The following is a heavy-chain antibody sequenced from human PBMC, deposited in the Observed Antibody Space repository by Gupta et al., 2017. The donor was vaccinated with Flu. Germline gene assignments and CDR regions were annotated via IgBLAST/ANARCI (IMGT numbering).Heavy chain of an antibody. J-gene: IGHJ5*02. V-gene: IGHV3-21*01. D-gene: IGHD6-13*01. CDR1: GFTFSSYS. Sequence: EVQLVESGGGLVKPGGSLRLSCAASGFTFSSYSMNWVRQAPGKGLEWVSSISSSSSYIYYADSVKGRFTISRDNAKNSLYLQMNSLRAEDTAVYYCARSRIAAAATYWFDPWGQGTLVTVSS. CDR2: ISSSSSYI. CDR3: ARSRIAAAATYWFDP.